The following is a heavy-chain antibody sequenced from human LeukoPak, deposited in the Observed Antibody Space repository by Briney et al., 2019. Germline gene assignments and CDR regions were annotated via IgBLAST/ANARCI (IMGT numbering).Heavy chain of an antibody. V-gene: IGHV1-69*04. CDR1: GGTFSSYA. J-gene: IGHJ6*02. Sequence: SVKVSCKASGGTFSSYAISWVRQAPGQGLEWMGRIIPILGIANYAQKFQGRVTITADKSTSTAYMELSSLRSEDAAVYYCARGMDYYYGMDVWGQGTTVTVSS. D-gene: IGHD2-2*03. CDR2: IIPILGIA. CDR3: ARGMDYYYGMDV.